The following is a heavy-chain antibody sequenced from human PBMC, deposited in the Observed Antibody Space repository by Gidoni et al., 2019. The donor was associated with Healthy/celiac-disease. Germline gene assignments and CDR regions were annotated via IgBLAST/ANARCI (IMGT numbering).Heavy chain of an antibody. J-gene: IGHJ4*02. Sequence: EVQLVQSGAEVKEPGESLRISCEGSGYSFTSYGISWVRQMPGKGLEWMGRIDPSDAYTNYSPSFQGHVTISADKSISTAYLQWSSLKASDTAMYYCARRIPYYYDSSGYQYYFDYWGQGTLVTVSS. V-gene: IGHV5-10-1*01. CDR1: GYSFTSYG. CDR2: IDPSDAYT. CDR3: ARRIPYYYDSSGYQYYFDY. D-gene: IGHD3-22*01.